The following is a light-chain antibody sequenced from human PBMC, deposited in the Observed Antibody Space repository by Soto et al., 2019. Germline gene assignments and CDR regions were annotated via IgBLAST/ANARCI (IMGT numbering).Light chain of an antibody. V-gene: IGKV1-12*01. CDR2: VAS. Sequence: DIQVTQKTSSVSASVGDRVTITCRAGQDVGSALSWYQQKPGKAPQLLIYVASRLESGVPSRFSGSGSGTDFTLTISSLQPEDFATYYCQQSYNAPITFRQVRRPEI. J-gene: IGKJ5*01. CDR3: QQSYNAPIT. CDR1: QDVGSA.